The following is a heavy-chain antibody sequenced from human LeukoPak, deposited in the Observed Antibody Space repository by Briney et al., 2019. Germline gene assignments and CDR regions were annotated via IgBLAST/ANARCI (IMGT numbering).Heavy chain of an antibody. J-gene: IGHJ4*02. V-gene: IGHV4-39*01. CDR2: IYYTRTT. CDR3: ARPTSGWYLDY. CDR1: GGSITTSTYY. Sequence: SETLSLTCTVSGGSITTSTYYWGWIRQPPGKGLEWIGIIYYTRTTYYNPSLKSRVTVSVDTSKNQFSLKLSSVTAADTAVFYCARPTSGWYLDYWGQGTLVTVSS. D-gene: IGHD6-19*01.